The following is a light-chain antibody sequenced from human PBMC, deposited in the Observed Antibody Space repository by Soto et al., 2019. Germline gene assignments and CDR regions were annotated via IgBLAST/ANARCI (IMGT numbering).Light chain of an antibody. CDR1: QGISSY. CDR2: AAS. V-gene: IGKV1-8*01. Sequence: AIRMTQSPSSLSASTGDRVTITCRASQGISSYLAWYQQKPGKAPTLLIYAASTLQSGVPSRFSGSGSGTDFTLTSSCLQSEDFAPYYCQQYYSYPSFGQGTNLELK. J-gene: IGKJ2*01. CDR3: QQYYSYPS.